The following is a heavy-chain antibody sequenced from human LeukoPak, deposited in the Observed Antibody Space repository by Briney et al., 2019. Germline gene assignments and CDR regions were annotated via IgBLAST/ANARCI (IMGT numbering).Heavy chain of an antibody. CDR1: GFTFSSYA. J-gene: IGHJ4*02. CDR2: IRNNAGGT. Sequence: PGGSLRLSCAASGFTFSSYAMGWVRQAPGKGLEWVSSIRNNAGGTYYADSVKGRFTISRDNSKNTLYLQLNSLRAEDTAVYYCARDWTLNYWGQGTLVTVSS. D-gene: IGHD3/OR15-3a*01. CDR3: ARDWTLNY. V-gene: IGHV3-23*01.